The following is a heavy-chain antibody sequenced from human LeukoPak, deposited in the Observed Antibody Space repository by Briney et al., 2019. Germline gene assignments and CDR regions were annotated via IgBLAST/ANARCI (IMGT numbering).Heavy chain of an antibody. J-gene: IGHJ2*01. Sequence: GGSLRLSCAASGFTFSSYAMSWVRQAPGKGLEWVSAISVSGDTTYYADSVKVRFTISRDNSKNTLYLKMSGLRAEDTAVYYCAKVASYWYFYLWGRGTLVTVSS. CDR2: ISVSGDTT. CDR1: GFTFSSYA. CDR3: AKVASYWYFYL. V-gene: IGHV3-23*01.